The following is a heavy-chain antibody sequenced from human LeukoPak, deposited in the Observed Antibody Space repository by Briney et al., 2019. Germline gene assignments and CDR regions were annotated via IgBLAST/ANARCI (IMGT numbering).Heavy chain of an antibody. J-gene: IGHJ4*02. CDR2: INSDGSST. Sequence: PGGSLRLSCAASGFTFSSYWMHWVRQAQVKGLVWVSRINSDGSSTSYADSVKGRFTISRDNAKNTLYLQMNSLRAEDTAVYYCARVDLRWYHVDYWGQGTLVTVSS. CDR3: ARVDLRWYHVDY. V-gene: IGHV3-74*01. D-gene: IGHD4-23*01. CDR1: GFTFSSYW.